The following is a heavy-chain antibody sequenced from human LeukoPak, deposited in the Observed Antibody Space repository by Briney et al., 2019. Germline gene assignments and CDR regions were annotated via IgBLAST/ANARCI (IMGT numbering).Heavy chain of an antibody. Sequence: PSETLSLTCTVSGGSISSYYWSWIRQPPGKGLEWIGRIYTSGSTNYNPSLKSRVTMSVDTSKNQFSLKLSSVTAADTAVYYCASGHYDILTGSPDNWFDPWGQGTLVTVSS. CDR1: GGSISSYY. V-gene: IGHV4-4*07. CDR2: IYTSGST. J-gene: IGHJ5*02. D-gene: IGHD3-9*01. CDR3: ASGHYDILTGSPDNWFDP.